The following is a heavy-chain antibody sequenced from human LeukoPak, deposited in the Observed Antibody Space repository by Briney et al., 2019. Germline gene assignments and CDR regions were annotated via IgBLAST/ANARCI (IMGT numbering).Heavy chain of an antibody. Sequence: GGSLTLSCVGSGFTFSFYWMGWVRQAPGKGLEWVANIKQDGSERYYADSVKGRFTISRDNSKNTVYLQMNSLRVEDTAVYYCARDQRPGWGEYFQHWGQGTLVTVSS. J-gene: IGHJ1*01. CDR3: ARDQRPGWGEYFQH. D-gene: IGHD3-16*01. CDR1: GFTFSFYW. V-gene: IGHV3-7*01. CDR2: IKQDGSER.